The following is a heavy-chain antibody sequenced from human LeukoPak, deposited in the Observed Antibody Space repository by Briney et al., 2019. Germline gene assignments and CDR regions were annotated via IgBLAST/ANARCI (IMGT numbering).Heavy chain of an antibody. J-gene: IGHJ4*02. D-gene: IGHD3-10*01. CDR1: GFTFSSYA. CDR3: GRGAYGAGSCFSDY. CDR2: ISKKEGST. V-gene: IGHV3-64*01. Sequence: PGGSLRLSCAASGFTFSSYAMHWVRQAPGKGLEYVSAISKKEGSTFYANSVEGRFPISRDNSKNTLYPQMGSLRAEDMAVYYCGRGAYGAGSCFSDYWGQGTLVTVSS.